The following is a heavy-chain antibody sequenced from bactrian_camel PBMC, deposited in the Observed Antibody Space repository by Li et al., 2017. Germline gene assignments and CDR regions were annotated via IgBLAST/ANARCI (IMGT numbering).Heavy chain of an antibody. J-gene: IGHJ4*01. D-gene: IGHD5*01. CDR3: AAREGWVIAPTLERRRYDY. CDR1: GLTDGTIC. CDR2: VDGKGVI. Sequence: HVQLVESGGGSVQAGGSLRLSCATSGLTDGTICMGWFRQAPGKGRERVAVVDGKGVITYADSMKDRFSISKDSAKNSLYLQMNSLKPEDTAMYYCAAREGWVIAPTLERRRYDYWGQGTQVTVS. V-gene: IGHV3S26*01.